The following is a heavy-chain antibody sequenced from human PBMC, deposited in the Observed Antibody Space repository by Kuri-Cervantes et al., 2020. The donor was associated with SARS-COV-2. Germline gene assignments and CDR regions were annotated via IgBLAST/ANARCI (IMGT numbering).Heavy chain of an antibody. CDR3: ARNHSMDV. J-gene: IGHJ6*03. Sequence: GESLKISCEASGFIFSDYAIDWVRQAPGKGLEWVAVVWYDGRNTYYTGSVKGRFTISRDNSKNMLYLEVNSLRAEDTAVYYCARNHSMDVWGTGTAVTVSS. V-gene: IGHV3-30*04. CDR2: VWYDGRNT. CDR1: GFIFSDYA.